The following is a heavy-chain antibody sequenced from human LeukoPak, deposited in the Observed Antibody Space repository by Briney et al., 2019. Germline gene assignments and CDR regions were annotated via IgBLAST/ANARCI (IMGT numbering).Heavy chain of an antibody. V-gene: IGHV1-18*01. CDR2: TSAYNGNT. CDR3: ARGLKIDTADY. D-gene: IGHD3-9*01. Sequence: ASVKVSCKASGYTFSTYGFSWVRQAPGQGLEWMGWTSAYNGNTNYAQRLQGRVTMTTDTSTSTAYMELRSLRSDDTAVYYCARGLKIDTADYWGQGTLVTVSS. CDR1: GYTFSTYG. J-gene: IGHJ4*02.